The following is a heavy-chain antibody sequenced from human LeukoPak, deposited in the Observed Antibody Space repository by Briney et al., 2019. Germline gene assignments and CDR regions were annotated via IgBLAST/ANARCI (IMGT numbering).Heavy chain of an antibody. D-gene: IGHD3-3*01. CDR1: GGSFSGYY. Sequence: SETLSLTCAVYGGSFSGYYWSWIRQPPGKGLEWIGEINHSGSTNYNPSLKSRVTISVDTSKNQFSLKLSSVTAADTAVYYCARGGRFLDWLLPHFDYWGQGTLVTVSS. CDR2: INHSGST. V-gene: IGHV4-34*01. J-gene: IGHJ4*02. CDR3: ARGGRFLDWLLPHFDY.